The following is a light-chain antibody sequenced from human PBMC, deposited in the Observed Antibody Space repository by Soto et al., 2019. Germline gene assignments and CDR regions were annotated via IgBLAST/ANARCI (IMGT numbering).Light chain of an antibody. V-gene: IGKV3-11*01. Sequence: VVLTHSPATLSCSRRRRAPPSRKSSQSVHNFLAWYQQKPGQAPRLLSYGASNRAAGIPARFSGSGSGTDFTLTINSLEPEDFAVYYCQQRSNWPPITFGQGTRLEIK. CDR2: GAS. J-gene: IGKJ5*01. CDR1: QSVHNF. CDR3: QQRSNWPPIT.